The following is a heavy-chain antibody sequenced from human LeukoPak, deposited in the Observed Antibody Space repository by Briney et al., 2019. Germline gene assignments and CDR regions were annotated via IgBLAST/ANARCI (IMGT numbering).Heavy chain of an antibody. V-gene: IGHV4-39*07. D-gene: IGHD1-26*01. Sequence: PSETLSLTCTVSGGSISSSSYYWGWIRQPPGKGLEWIGSIYYSGSTYYNPSLKSRVTISVDTSKNQFSLKLSSVTAADTAVYYCAREGSGSYYGYYYYYMDVWGKGTTVTVSS. CDR1: GGSISSSSYY. J-gene: IGHJ6*03. CDR3: AREGSGSYYGYYYYYMDV. CDR2: IYYSGST.